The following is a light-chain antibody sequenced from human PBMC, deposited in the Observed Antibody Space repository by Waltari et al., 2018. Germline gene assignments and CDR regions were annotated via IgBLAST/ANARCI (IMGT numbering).Light chain of an antibody. V-gene: IGKV3-20*01. CDR1: QSVSSY. CDR3: QKYSSSPRT. J-gene: IGKJ1*01. CDR2: GAS. Sequence: PATLSLSPGERATLSCRASQSVSSYLAWYQQKPGQAPRLLIYGASSRATGIPDRFSGSGSGTEFTLTISSLEPEDFAVYYCQKYSSSPRTFGQGTKVEIK.